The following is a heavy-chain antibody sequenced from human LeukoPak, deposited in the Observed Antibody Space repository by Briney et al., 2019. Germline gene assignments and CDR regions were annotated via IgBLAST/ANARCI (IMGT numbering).Heavy chain of an antibody. V-gene: IGHV3-11*01. Sequence: GGSLRLSCAASGFTFSDYYMSWIRQAPGKGLEWVSYISSSGSTISYADSVKGRFTISRDYAKNSLYLQMDSLRAEDTAVYYCRGCSSTSCYDYWGQGTLVTVSS. J-gene: IGHJ4*02. CDR3: RGCSSTSCYDY. CDR2: ISSSGSTI. CDR1: GFTFSDYY. D-gene: IGHD2-2*01.